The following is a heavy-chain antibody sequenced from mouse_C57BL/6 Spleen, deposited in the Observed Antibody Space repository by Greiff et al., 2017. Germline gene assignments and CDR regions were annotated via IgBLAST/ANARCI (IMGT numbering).Heavy chain of an antibody. CDR1: GYTFTSYW. CDR3: ARWGAYDYDVRYYAMDY. D-gene: IGHD2-4*01. J-gene: IGHJ4*01. Sequence: QVQLQQPGTELVKPGASVKLSCKASGYTFTSYWMHWVKQRPGQGLEWIGNINPSNGGTNYNEKFKSKATLTVDKSSSTAYMQLSSLTSEDSAVYYCARWGAYDYDVRYYAMDYWGQGTSVTVSS. V-gene: IGHV1-53*01. CDR2: INPSNGGT.